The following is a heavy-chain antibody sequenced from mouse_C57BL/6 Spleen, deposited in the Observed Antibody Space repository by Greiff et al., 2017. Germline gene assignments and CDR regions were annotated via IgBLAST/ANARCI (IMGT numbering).Heavy chain of an antibody. J-gene: IGHJ4*01. CDR3: ARRGDDYGWGYYAMDY. Sequence: VQLQQSGAELVMPGASVKLSCKASGYTFTSYWMHWVKQRPGQGLEWIGEIDPSDSYTNYNQKFKGKSTLTVDKSSSTAYMQLSSLTSEDSAVYYCARRGDDYGWGYYAMDYWGQGTSVTVSS. CDR2: IDPSDSYT. D-gene: IGHD2-4*01. CDR1: GYTFTSYW. V-gene: IGHV1-69*01.